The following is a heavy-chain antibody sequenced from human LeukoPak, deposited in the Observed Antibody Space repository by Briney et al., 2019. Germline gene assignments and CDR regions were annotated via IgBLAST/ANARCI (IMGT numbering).Heavy chain of an antibody. CDR3: ARGTVATAIDC. V-gene: IGHV4-59*01. D-gene: IGHD6-25*01. Sequence: KSSETLSLTCTVSGGSISSYYWSWIRQPPGKGLEWIGYIYYSGSTNYNPSLKSRVTVSVDSSKNQFSLKLSSVTAADTAVYYCARGTVATAIDCWGQGTLVTVSS. J-gene: IGHJ4*02. CDR1: GGSISSYY. CDR2: IYYSGST.